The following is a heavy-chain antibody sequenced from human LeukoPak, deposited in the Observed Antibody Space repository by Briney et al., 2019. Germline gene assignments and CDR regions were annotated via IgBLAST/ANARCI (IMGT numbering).Heavy chain of an antibody. D-gene: IGHD3-16*02. CDR3: ARVDGRRLGELSFIFDY. CDR2: INTNTGNP. Sequence: ASVKVSCKASGYTFTSYAMNWVRQAPGQGLEWMGWINTNTGNPTYAQGFTGRFVFSLDASVSTAYLQISSLKAEDTAVYYCARVDGRRLGELSFIFDYWGQGTLVTVSS. CDR1: GYTFTSYA. V-gene: IGHV7-4-1*02. J-gene: IGHJ4*02.